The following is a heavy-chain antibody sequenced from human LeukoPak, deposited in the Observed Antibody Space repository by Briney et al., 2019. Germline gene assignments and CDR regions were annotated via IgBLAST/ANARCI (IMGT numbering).Heavy chain of an antibody. J-gene: IGHJ6*03. CDR2: INHSGST. D-gene: IGHD3-10*01. Sequence: SETLSLTCAVYGGSFSGYYWSWIRQPPGKGLEWIGEINHSGSTNYNPSLKSRVTISVDTSKNQFSLKLSSVTAADTAVYYCARPRGCYYYYYMDVWGKGTTVTVSS. CDR1: GGSFSGYY. V-gene: IGHV4-34*01. CDR3: ARPRGCYYYYYMDV.